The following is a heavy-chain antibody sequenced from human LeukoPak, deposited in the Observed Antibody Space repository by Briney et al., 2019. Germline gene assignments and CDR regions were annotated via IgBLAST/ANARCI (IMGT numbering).Heavy chain of an antibody. CDR2: IYYSGST. D-gene: IGHD5-18*01. V-gene: IGHV4-39*01. J-gene: IGHJ4*02. CDR1: GGSISSSSYY. Sequence: SETLSLTCTVSGGSISSSSYYWGWIRQPPGKGLEWIASIYYSGSTYYNPSLKSRVTISVDTSKNQFSLKLSSVTAADTAVYYCARQRTSYGYDYWGQGTLVTVSS. CDR3: ARQRTSYGYDY.